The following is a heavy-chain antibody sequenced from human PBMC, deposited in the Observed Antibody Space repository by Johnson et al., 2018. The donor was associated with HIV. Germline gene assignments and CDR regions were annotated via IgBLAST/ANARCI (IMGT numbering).Heavy chain of an antibody. CDR3: ARSKAFDI. J-gene: IGHJ3*02. CDR2: VSYDGSNK. V-gene: IGHV3-30-3*01. CDR1: GFTFSTEA. Sequence: QVQLVESGGGVVQPGRSLRLSCAASGFTFSTEALHWVRQAPGKGLEWVAVVSYDGSNKYYAASVKGRFTISRDNAKNSLYLQMNSLRAEDTAVYYCARSKAFDIWGQGTMVTVSS.